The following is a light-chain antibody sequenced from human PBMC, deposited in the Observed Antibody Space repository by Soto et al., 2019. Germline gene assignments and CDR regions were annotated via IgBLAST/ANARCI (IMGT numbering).Light chain of an antibody. J-gene: IGKJ1*01. Sequence: PGERATLSCRASQTISGTYLAWYQQKPGQAPRLLIYGASTRATGIPDRFSGSGSGTDFALTISRLEPEDFVVYYCQHYVNSPPGTFGQGTKVDIK. CDR2: GAS. CDR1: QTISGTY. CDR3: QHYVNSPPGT. V-gene: IGKV3-20*01.